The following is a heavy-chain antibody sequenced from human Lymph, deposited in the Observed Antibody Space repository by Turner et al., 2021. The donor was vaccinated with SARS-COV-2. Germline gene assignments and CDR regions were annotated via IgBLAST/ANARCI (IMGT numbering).Heavy chain of an antibody. Sequence: QVQLQESSPGLVKPSETLSLTCTVSGGSISSYYWSWIRQPPGKGLEWIGYIFYSGSTIYNPSLKSRVTISVDTSKNQFSLKLSSVTAADTAVYYCARVIPAGWYYFDYWGQGTLVTVSS. CDR3: ARVIPAGWYYFDY. CDR1: GGSISSYY. V-gene: IGHV4-59*01. J-gene: IGHJ4*02. D-gene: IGHD2-2*01. CDR2: IFYSGST.